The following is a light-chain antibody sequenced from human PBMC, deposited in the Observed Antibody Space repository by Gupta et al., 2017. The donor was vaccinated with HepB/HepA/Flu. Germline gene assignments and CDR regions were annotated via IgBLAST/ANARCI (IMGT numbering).Light chain of an antibody. J-gene: IGKJ1*01. CDR3: QQSYTFPWT. Sequence: DIQMTQSPSSLSASVGDRVTITCRAGQNINNFLNWYQQKPEKAPRLLIFAAYSLQSGVPSRFSGSGSGTDFTLTISSLQPEDFATYYCQQSYTFPWTFGQGTKVEIK. CDR2: AAY. V-gene: IGKV1-39*01. CDR1: QNINNF.